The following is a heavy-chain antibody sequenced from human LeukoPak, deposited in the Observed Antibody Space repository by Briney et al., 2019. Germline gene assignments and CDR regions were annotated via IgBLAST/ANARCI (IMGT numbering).Heavy chain of an antibody. V-gene: IGHV4-34*01. Sequence: NPSETLSLTCAVYGGSFSGYYWSWIRQPPGKGLEWIGEINHSGSTNYNPSLKSRVTISVDTSKNQFSLKLSSVTAADTAVYYCARAHGNYDSSGYYPPFDYWGQGTLVTVSS. CDR3: ARAHGNYDSSGYYPPFDY. D-gene: IGHD3-22*01. CDR2: INHSGST. J-gene: IGHJ4*02. CDR1: GGSFSGYY.